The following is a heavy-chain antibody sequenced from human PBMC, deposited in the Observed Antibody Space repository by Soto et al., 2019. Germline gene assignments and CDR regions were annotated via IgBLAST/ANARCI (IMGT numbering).Heavy chain of an antibody. D-gene: IGHD6-19*01. CDR1: GFSLSTNGMC. CDR2: IDWDDDK. V-gene: IGHV2-70*01. Sequence: SGPTLVNPTQTLTLTCTFSGFSLSTNGMCVSWIRQPPGKALEWLALIDWDDDKYYSTSLKTRLTISKDTSKNQVVLTMTNMDPVDSATYYCARVLASSGWYYFGYWGQGTLVTVSS. CDR3: ARVLASSGWYYFGY. J-gene: IGHJ4*02.